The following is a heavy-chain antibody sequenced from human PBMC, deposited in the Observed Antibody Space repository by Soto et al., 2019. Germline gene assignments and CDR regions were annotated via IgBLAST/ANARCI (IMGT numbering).Heavy chain of an antibody. CDR3: ARPSYTNRDGYELDY. CDR2: IIPNLGTA. Sequence: GASVKVSCKASGGTFSSYDISWVRQAPGQGLEWMGGIIPNLGTANYAQKFQGRDTINADESTSTAYMELTILISEDTAAYYSARPSYTNRDGYELDYWGQGTLVTVSS. D-gene: IGHD5-12*01. V-gene: IGHV1-69*13. J-gene: IGHJ4*02. CDR1: GGTFSSYD.